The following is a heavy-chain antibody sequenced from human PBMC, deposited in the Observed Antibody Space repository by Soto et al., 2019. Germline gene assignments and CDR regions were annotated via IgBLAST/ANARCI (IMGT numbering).Heavy chain of an antibody. V-gene: IGHV3-49*03. CDR1: GFTFGDYA. D-gene: IGHD6-19*01. Sequence: QPGGSLRLSCTASGFTFGDYAMSWFRQAPGKGLEWVGFIRSKAYGGTTEYAASVKGRFTISRDDSKSIAYLQMNSLKTEDTAVYYCTRFPQIAVAGTDYYYGMDVWGQGTTVTVSS. CDR3: TRFPQIAVAGTDYYYGMDV. CDR2: IRSKAYGGTT. J-gene: IGHJ6*02.